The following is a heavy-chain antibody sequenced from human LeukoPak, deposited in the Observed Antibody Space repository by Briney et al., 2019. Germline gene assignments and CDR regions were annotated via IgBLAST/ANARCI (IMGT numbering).Heavy chain of an antibody. CDR3: ARDYADYVGYFFFDY. CDR1: GFTFNNYA. V-gene: IGHV3-23*01. Sequence: GGSLRLSCAASGFTFNNYAMNWVRQAPGKGLEWVSSISGGGETTYYVDSAKGRFTISRDNSQNTLYLQMNSLRAEDTAVYYCARDYADYVGYFFFDYWGQGTLVTVSS. CDR2: ISGGGETT. J-gene: IGHJ4*02. D-gene: IGHD4-17*01.